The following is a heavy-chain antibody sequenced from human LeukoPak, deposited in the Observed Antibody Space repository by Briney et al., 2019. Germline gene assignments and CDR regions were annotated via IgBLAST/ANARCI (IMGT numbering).Heavy chain of an antibody. V-gene: IGHV4-34*01. CDR3: ARFRTLTTHFDY. Sequence: GSLRLSCAASGFTFTNYAMSWVRQPPGKGLEWIGEINHSGSTNYNPSLKSRVTISVDTSKNQFSLKLSSVTAADTAVYYCARFRTLTTHFDYWGQGTLVTVSS. CDR2: INHSGST. CDR1: GFTFTNYA. D-gene: IGHD4-11*01. J-gene: IGHJ4*02.